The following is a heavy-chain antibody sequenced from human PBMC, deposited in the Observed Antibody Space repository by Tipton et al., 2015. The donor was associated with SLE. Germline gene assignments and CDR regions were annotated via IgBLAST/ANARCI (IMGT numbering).Heavy chain of an antibody. J-gene: IGHJ3*02. Sequence: TLSLTCTVSGGSISSYYWSWIRQPPGKGLEWIGYIYYSGSTNYNPSLKSRVTISVDTSKNQFSLKLSSVTAADTAVYYCARWKRWLQSDAFDIWGQGTMVTVSS. CDR2: IYYSGST. CDR1: GGSISSYY. V-gene: IGHV4-59*08. CDR3: ARWKRWLQSDAFDI. D-gene: IGHD5-24*01.